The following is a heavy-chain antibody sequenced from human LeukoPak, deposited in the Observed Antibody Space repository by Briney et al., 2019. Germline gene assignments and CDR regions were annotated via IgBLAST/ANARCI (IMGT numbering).Heavy chain of an antibody. CDR3: ARVGQQLVPGPIDY. CDR2: IYYSGST. J-gene: IGHJ4*02. V-gene: IGHV4-59*01. D-gene: IGHD6-13*01. Sequence: PSETLSLTCTVSGGSISSYYWSWIRQPPGKGPEWIGYIYYSGSTNYNPSLKSRVTISVDTSKNQFSLKLSSVTAADTAVYYCARVGQQLVPGPIDYWGQGTLVTVSS. CDR1: GGSISSYY.